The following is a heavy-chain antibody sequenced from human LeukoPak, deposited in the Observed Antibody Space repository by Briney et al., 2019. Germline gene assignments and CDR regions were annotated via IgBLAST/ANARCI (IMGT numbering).Heavy chain of an antibody. D-gene: IGHD3-22*01. CDR3: ARRYYYDSSGYYYYYFDY. J-gene: IGHJ4*02. Sequence: AASLKISCKGSGYSFTSYWIGWVRQMAGKGLEWMGIIYPGDSDTRYSPSFQGQATISADKSISTAYLQWSSLKASDTAMYYCARRYYYDSSGYYYYYFDYWGQGTLVAVSS. CDR1: GYSFTSYW. V-gene: IGHV5-51*01. CDR2: IYPGDSDT.